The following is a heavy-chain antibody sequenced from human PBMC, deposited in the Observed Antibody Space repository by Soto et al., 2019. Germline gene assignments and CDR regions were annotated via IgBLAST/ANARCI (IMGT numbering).Heavy chain of an antibody. CDR1: GGTFSSYT. D-gene: IGHD3-3*01. CDR3: ASDLAAYYFDY. CDR2: IIPILGIA. J-gene: IGHJ4*02. V-gene: IGHV1-69*02. Sequence: QVQLVQSGAEVKKPGSSVKVSCKASGGTFSSYTISWVRQAPGQGLEWMGRIIPILGIANYAQKFQGRVTITADQSTSKAYMELSSMRSEDTAVYYCASDLAAYYFDYWGQGALVTVSS.